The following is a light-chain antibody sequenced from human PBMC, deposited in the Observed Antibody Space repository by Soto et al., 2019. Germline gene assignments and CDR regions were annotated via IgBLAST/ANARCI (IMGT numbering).Light chain of an antibody. V-gene: IGKV1-39*01. CDR2: AAS. J-gene: IGKJ1*01. Sequence: DIQMTQSPSSLSASVGDRVTITCLASQSISTYLNWYQQKPGKAPKVLIYAASSLQSGVPSRFSGSGSGTDFILTINSLQPEDFATYYCQQSYSTLGTFGQGTKVDIK. CDR1: QSISTY. CDR3: QQSYSTLGT.